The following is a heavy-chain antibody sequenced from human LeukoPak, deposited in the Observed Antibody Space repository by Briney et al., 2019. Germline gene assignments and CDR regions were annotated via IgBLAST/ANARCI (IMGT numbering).Heavy chain of an antibody. CDR2: INSGSYTI. D-gene: IGHD1-1*01. CDR1: GFRLGSYS. Sequence: PGGSLRLSCGASGFRLGSYSMDWVRQAPGKGLEWVSHINSGSYTIYYADSVKGRFTISRDNAGNSLYLQMNSLRDEDTAVYYCARVLLERPGIDSFGMWGQGTMVTVSS. CDR3: ARVLLERPGIDSFGM. V-gene: IGHV3-48*02. J-gene: IGHJ3*02.